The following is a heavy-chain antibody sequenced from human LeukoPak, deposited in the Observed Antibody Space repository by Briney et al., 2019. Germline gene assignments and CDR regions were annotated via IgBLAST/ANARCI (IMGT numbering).Heavy chain of an antibody. Sequence: SETLSLTCSVSGAAIGIYYWSWIRQPPGKGLEWIGHIYYGGVTNYNPSLKSRLTISLDTSQHQFSLKLISVTAADTAVYYCATARLTLIETWFDPWGQGTLVTVSS. CDR1: GAAIGIYY. CDR2: IYYGGVT. CDR3: ATARLTLIETWFDP. V-gene: IGHV4-59*08. D-gene: IGHD3-22*01. J-gene: IGHJ5*02.